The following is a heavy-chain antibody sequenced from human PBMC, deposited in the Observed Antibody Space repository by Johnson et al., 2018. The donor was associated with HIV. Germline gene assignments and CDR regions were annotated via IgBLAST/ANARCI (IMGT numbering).Heavy chain of an antibody. V-gene: IGHV3-30*04. CDR2: ISYDGSNK. D-gene: IGHD3-16*01. CDR3: ARSYYDYVWVSYNTYYPGTPAVYAFDI. CDR1: GFTFSSYA. Sequence: QVQLVESGGGVVQPGRSLRLSCAASGFTFSSYAMHWVRQAPGKGLEWVAVISYDGSNKYYADSVKGRLTISRDNSKNTLYLQMKSLRAEDTAGYYCARSYYDYVWVSYNTYYPGTPAVYAFDIWGQGTMVTVSS. J-gene: IGHJ3*02.